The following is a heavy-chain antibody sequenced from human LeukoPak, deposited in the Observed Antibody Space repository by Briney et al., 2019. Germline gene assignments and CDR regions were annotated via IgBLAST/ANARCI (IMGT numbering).Heavy chain of an antibody. J-gene: IGHJ6*03. D-gene: IGHD1-26*01. CDR1: GFTFSNYA. Sequence: GGSLRLSCAASGFTFSNYAMHWVRQAPGKGLEWVAVISYDGSNKYYADSVKGRFTISRDNSKNTLYLQMNSLRAEDTAVYYCARDGVRSWDPADYYYYYMDVWGKGTTVTVSS. V-gene: IGHV3-30*04. CDR3: ARDGVRSWDPADYYYYYMDV. CDR2: ISYDGSNK.